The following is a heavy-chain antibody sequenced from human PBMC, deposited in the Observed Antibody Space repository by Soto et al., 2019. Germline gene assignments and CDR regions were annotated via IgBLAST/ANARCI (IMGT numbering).Heavy chain of an antibody. CDR3: ARDVSIVVAGIDY. J-gene: IGHJ4*02. D-gene: IGHD6-19*01. CDR1: GFTFSTYG. Sequence: QVPLVESGGGVVQPGRSLRLSCAASGFTFSTYGMHWVRQAPGKGLEWVAVIWFDGTNQNYADSVKGRFTISRDNSKNTLYLQMNSLRGEDTAVYYCARDVSIVVAGIDYWGQGTLVTVSS. V-gene: IGHV3-33*01. CDR2: IWFDGTNQ.